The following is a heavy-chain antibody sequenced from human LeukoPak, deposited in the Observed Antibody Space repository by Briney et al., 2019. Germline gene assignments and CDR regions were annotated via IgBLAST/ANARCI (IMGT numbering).Heavy chain of an antibody. V-gene: IGHV1-18*04. CDR3: ARDRFPSTAMVHSDAFDI. D-gene: IGHD5-18*01. CDR2: ISAYNGNT. J-gene: IGHJ3*02. Sequence: GASVKVSCKASGYTFTGYYMHWVRQAPGQGLEWMGWISAYNGNTNYAQKLQGRVTMTTDTSTSTAYMELRSLRSDDTAVYYCARDRFPSTAMVHSDAFDIWGQGTMVTVSS. CDR1: GYTFTGYY.